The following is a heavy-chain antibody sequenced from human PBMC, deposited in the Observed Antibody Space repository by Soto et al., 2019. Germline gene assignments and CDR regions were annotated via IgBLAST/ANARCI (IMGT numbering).Heavy chain of an antibody. CDR3: AKDMRVDYCYYYMDV. CDR2: ISWNSGSI. V-gene: IGHV3-9*01. Sequence: EVQLVESGGGLVQPGRSLRLSCAASGFTFDDYAMHWVRQAPGKGLEWVSGISWNSGSIGYADSVKGRFTISRDNAKNSLYLQMNSLRAEDKALYYGAKDMRVDYCYYYMDVWGKGTTVTVSS. J-gene: IGHJ6*03. CDR1: GFTFDDYA.